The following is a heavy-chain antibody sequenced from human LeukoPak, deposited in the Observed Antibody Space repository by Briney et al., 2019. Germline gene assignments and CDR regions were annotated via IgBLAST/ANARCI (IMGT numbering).Heavy chain of an antibody. CDR3: ARDGRSDDDYSNYVNWFDP. D-gene: IGHD4-11*01. CDR2: INPNSGGT. V-gene: IGHV1-2*02. Sequence: EASVTVSFKASGYTFTDYYMHWVRPAPGQGLEGMGWINPNSGGTNYSQKFQGRVTMTRDTSISTAYMELSRLRFDDTAVYYCARDGRSDDDYSNYVNWFDPWGQGILVTVSS. J-gene: IGHJ5*02. CDR1: GYTFTDYY.